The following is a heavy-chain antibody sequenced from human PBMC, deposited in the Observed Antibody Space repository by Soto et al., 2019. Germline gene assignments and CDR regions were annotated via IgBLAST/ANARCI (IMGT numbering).Heavy chain of an antibody. D-gene: IGHD5-18*01. CDR3: ARSQTGYSYGPTDLNWFDP. Sequence: PGESLKISCKGSGYSFTSYWISWVRQMPGKGLEWMGRIDPSDSYTNYSPSFQGHITISADKSISTAYLQWSSLKASDTAMYYCARSQTGYSYGPTDLNWFDPWGQGTLVTVSS. CDR1: GYSFTSYW. CDR2: IDPSDSYT. V-gene: IGHV5-10-1*01. J-gene: IGHJ5*02.